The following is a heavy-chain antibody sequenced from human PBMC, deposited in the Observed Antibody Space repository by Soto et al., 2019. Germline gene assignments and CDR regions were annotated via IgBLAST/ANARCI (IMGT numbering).Heavy chain of an antibody. D-gene: IGHD2-15*01. V-gene: IGHV4-31*03. Sequence: PSETLSLTCTVSGASISAGVYYWSWIRQHPGKGLEWITYISHSGRIFYNPSLKSRVTISMDTSKNHFSLKLRSVTAADTAVYYCARALEGSDAFDIWGQGTMVTVSS. CDR1: GASISAGVYY. CDR3: ARALEGSDAFDI. CDR2: ISHSGRI. J-gene: IGHJ3*02.